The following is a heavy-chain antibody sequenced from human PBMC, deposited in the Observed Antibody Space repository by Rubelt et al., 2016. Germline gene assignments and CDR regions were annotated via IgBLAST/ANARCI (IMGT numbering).Heavy chain of an antibody. D-gene: IGHD3-22*01. CDR3: ARHLRSGSGYYSPVVD. CDR2: IYYSGNV. CDR1: GGSISTYY. V-gene: IGHV4-59*01. J-gene: IGHJ4*02. Sequence: QVQLQESGPGLVKPSETLSLTCTVSGGSISTYYWSWIRQPPGKGLEWIGYIYYSGNVKYNPSLKSRVTISLDTSKNQFSMQLSSVTAADTAVYYCARHLRSGSGYYSPVVDWGQGTLVTVSS.